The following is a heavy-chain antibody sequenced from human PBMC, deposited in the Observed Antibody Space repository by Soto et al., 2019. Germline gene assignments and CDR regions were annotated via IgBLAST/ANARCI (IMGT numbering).Heavy chain of an antibody. D-gene: IGHD2-21*02. Sequence: KVSCKASGGTFSSYAISWVRQAPGQGLEWMGGIIPIFGTANYAQKFQGRVTITADESTSTAYMELSSLRSEDTAVYYCAREVGPAYCGGDCYIFDYWGQGTLVTVSS. V-gene: IGHV1-69*01. CDR1: GGTFSSYA. J-gene: IGHJ4*02. CDR3: AREVGPAYCGGDCYIFDY. CDR2: IIPIFGTA.